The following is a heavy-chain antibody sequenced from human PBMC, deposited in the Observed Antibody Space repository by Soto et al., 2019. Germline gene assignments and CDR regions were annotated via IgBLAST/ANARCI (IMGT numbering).Heavy chain of an antibody. CDR3: ARDRIVGATIRSAFDI. Sequence: ASVKVSCKASGYTFTSYGISWVRQAPGQGLERKGWISAYNGNTNYAQKLQRRVNMTTDTSTSTAYMELRSLRSDDTAVYYCARDRIVGATIRSAFDIWGQGTMVTVSS. J-gene: IGHJ3*02. CDR2: ISAYNGNT. D-gene: IGHD1-26*01. V-gene: IGHV1-18*04. CDR1: GYTFTSYG.